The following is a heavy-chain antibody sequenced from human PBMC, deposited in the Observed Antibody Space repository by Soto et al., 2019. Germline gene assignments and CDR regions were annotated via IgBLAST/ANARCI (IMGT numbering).Heavy chain of an antibody. CDR3: ARHYDYVWGSYRYRPEYAFDI. CDR2: IDPSDSYT. CDR1: GYSFTSYW. J-gene: IGHJ3*02. D-gene: IGHD3-16*02. V-gene: IGHV5-10-1*01. Sequence: PGESLKISCKGSGYSFTSYWISWVRQMPGKGLEWMGRIDPSDSYTNYSPSFQGHVTISADKSISTAYLQWSSLKASDTAMYYCARHYDYVWGSYRYRPEYAFDIWGQGTMVTVS.